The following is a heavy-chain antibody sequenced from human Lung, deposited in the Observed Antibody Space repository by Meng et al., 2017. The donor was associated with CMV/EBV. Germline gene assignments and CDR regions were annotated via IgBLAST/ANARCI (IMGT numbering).Heavy chain of an antibody. CDR1: GDTFTYYH. D-gene: IGHD1-26*01. Sequence: QVQVVQSGAEVMKPGASVKVSCKASGDTFTYYHIHWVRQAPGQGLEWVGINNPRDGDTSYSQKLRGRVTLTRDTSTSTAYMELRSLRSDDTAVYYCARVEVGITSGDYWGQGTLVTVSS. CDR2: NNPRDGDT. CDR3: ARVEVGITSGDY. V-gene: IGHV1-46*04. J-gene: IGHJ4*02.